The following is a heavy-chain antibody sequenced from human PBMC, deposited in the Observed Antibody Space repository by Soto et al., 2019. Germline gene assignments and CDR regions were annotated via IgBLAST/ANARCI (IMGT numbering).Heavy chain of an antibody. CDR2: IFSNDEK. CDR3: ARTVYDILTGYYFPDY. J-gene: IGHJ4*02. D-gene: IGHD3-9*01. V-gene: IGHV2-26*01. Sequence: GPTLVNPTETLTLTCTVSGFSLSNARMGVSWIRQPPGKALEWLAHIFSNDEKSYSTSLKSRLTISKDTSKSQVVLTMTNMDPVDTATYYCARTVYDILTGYYFPDYWGQGTLVTVSS. CDR1: GFSLSNARMG.